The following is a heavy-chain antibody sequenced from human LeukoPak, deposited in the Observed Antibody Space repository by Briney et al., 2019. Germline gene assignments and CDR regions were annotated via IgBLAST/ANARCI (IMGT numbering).Heavy chain of an antibody. D-gene: IGHD5-12*01. Sequence: ASVKVSCKASGYTFTGYYMHWVRQAPGQGLEWMGWINPNRGGTNYAQKFQGRVTMTRDTSISTAYMELSRLRSDDTAVYYCAREGRYSGYRYWGQGTLVTVSS. CDR2: INPNRGGT. J-gene: IGHJ4*02. V-gene: IGHV1-2*02. CDR1: GYTFTGYY. CDR3: AREGRYSGYRY.